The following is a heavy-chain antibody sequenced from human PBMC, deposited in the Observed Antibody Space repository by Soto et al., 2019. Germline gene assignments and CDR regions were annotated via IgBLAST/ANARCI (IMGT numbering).Heavy chain of an antibody. CDR3: ARGLTYYDFWSGYYRDYYYGMDV. D-gene: IGHD3-3*01. J-gene: IGHJ6*02. CDR1: GGSISSHY. Sequence: PSETLSLTCTVSGGSISSHYWSWIRQPPGKRLEWIGYVHNSGSTNYNPSLKSRVTISVDTSKNQFSLKLSSVTAADTAVYYCARGLTYYDFWSGYYRDYYYGMDVWGQGTTVTVSS. CDR2: VHNSGST. V-gene: IGHV4-59*11.